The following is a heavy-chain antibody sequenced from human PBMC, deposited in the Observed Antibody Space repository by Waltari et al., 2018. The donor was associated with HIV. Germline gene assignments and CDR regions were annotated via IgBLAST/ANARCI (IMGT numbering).Heavy chain of an antibody. D-gene: IGHD2-15*01. CDR1: GFTFSHFW. J-gene: IGHJ6*02. CDR2: IKQDGNGK. Sequence: EVQLVESGGGLVQPGGSLTLSCAASGFTFSHFWMCWLRQSPGEGLEWVANIKQDGNGKEYVDSVQGRFTISRDNAKNSLYLHMNSLRAEDTAVYYCARAHVTTYCSGVICHYCMDVWGQGTTVTVSS. CDR3: ARAHVTTYCSGVICHYCMDV. V-gene: IGHV3-7*04.